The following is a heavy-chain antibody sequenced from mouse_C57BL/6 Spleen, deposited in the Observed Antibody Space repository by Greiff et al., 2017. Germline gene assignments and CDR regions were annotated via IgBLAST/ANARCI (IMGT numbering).Heavy chain of an antibody. CDR1: GYTFTGYW. V-gene: IGHV1-9*01. CDR3: ARRGWLLRSYCFDY. CDR2: IVPGSGST. Sequence: LVESGAELMKPGASVKLSCKATGYTFTGYWIEWVKQRPGHGLEWIGEIVPGSGSTNYNEKFKGKATFTVDTSSNTAYMQLSSLTTEDSAIYYCARRGWLLRSYCFDYWGQGTTLTVSS. D-gene: IGHD2-3*01. J-gene: IGHJ2*01.